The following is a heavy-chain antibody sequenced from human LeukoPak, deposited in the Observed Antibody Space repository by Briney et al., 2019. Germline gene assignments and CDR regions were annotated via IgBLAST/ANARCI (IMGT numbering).Heavy chain of an antibody. J-gene: IGHJ4*02. D-gene: IGHD5-12*01. CDR3: ARRLPRGYSGYDPYYFDY. CDR2: IYPGDSDT. CDR1: GYSFTSYW. Sequence: GESLQISCKGSGYSFTSYWIGWVRQVPGKGLEWMGIIYPGDSDTRYSPSFQGQVTISADKSISTAYLQWSSLKASDTAMYYCARRLPRGYSGYDPYYFDYWGQGTLVTVSS. V-gene: IGHV5-51*01.